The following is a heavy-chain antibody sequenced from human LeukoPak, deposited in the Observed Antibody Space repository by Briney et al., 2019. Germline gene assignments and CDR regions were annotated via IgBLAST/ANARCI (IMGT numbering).Heavy chain of an antibody. Sequence: PGGSLRLSCAASGFTFSTYTMNWVRQAPGKGLEWVSYISSSSSDTYYSDSVKGRFTISRDNARNSLYLQMNSLRAEDTAVYYCARGRQNSGSYSDAFDIWGQGTMVTVSS. CDR3: ARGRQNSGSYSDAFDI. CDR2: ISSSSSDT. CDR1: GFTFSTYT. D-gene: IGHD1-26*01. V-gene: IGHV3-48*01. J-gene: IGHJ3*02.